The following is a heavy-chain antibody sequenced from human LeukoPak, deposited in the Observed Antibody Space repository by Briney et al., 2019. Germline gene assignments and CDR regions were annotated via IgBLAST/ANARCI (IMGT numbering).Heavy chain of an antibody. CDR3: SSGIAAAGDAFDI. D-gene: IGHD6-13*01. V-gene: IGHV1-46*01. CDR1: GYTFTSYY. CDR2: INPSGGST. Sequence: GASVKVSCKASGYTFTSYYMHWVRQAPGQGLEWMGIINPSGGSTSYAQKFQGRVTMTRDTSTSTVYMELSSLRSEDTAVYYCSSGIAAAGDAFDIWGQGTMVTVSS. J-gene: IGHJ3*02.